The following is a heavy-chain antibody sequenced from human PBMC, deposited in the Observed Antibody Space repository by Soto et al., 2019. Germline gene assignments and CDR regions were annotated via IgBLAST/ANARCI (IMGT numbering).Heavy chain of an antibody. CDR2: IYYSGST. V-gene: IGHV4-59*02. CDR3: ARDLQNDYNPYNWFDP. J-gene: IGHJ5*02. CDR1: GCSVSSYY. Sequence: HSETLSLSCRVCGCSVSSYYWSWIRQPPGKGLEWIGYIYYSGSTNYNPSLKSRVTISVDTSKNQFSLKLSSVTAADTAVYYCARDLQNDYNPYNWFDPWGQGTLVTVSS. D-gene: IGHD4-4*01.